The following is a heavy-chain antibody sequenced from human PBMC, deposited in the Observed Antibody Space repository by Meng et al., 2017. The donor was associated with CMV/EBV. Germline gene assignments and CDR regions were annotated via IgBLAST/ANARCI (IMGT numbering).Heavy chain of an antibody. Sequence: GESLKISCAASGSGFGFSSAWISWFRQAPSKGLEWVGRIKSKTSGETTDFAAPVKGRFTISRDDSKSTVYMRMNSLRTEDTAVYYCTIDISERGEGEFDYWGQGRLVTVSS. CDR3: TIDISERGEGEFDY. CDR1: GSGFGFSSAW. D-gene: IGHD2-21*01. J-gene: IGHJ4*02. CDR2: IKSKTSGETT. V-gene: IGHV3-15*01.